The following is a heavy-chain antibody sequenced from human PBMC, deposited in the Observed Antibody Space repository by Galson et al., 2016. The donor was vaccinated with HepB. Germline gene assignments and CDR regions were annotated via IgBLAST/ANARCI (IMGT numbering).Heavy chain of an antibody. D-gene: IGHD4-11*01. CDR3: ARGLGSTNYGLDV. Sequence: SLRLSCAGSGFTFSSFAMSWVRQAPGKGLEWVSGNSGSGGTTYYADSVEGRFAISRDNSKNTLYLQMLSLGAEDTAVYYCARGLGSTNYGLDVWGQGTTVTVSS. CDR1: GFTFSSFA. V-gene: IGHV3-23*01. CDR2: NSGSGGTT. J-gene: IGHJ6*02.